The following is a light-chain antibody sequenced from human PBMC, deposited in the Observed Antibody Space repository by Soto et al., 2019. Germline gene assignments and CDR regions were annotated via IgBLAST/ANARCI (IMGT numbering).Light chain of an antibody. Sequence: QSVLTQPASVSGPPGQSITISCTGTSSDVGSYNLVSWYQHHPGKAPKLMIYEGSKRPSGVSNRFSGSKSGNTASLTISGLQAEDEADYYCCSYAGSSTYVFGTGTNVTVL. V-gene: IGLV2-23*01. CDR1: SSDVGSYNL. CDR2: EGS. CDR3: CSYAGSSTYV. J-gene: IGLJ1*01.